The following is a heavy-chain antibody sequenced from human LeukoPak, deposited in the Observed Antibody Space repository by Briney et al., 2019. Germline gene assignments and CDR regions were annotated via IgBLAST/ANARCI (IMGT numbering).Heavy chain of an antibody. V-gene: IGHV3-23*01. CDR2: ISGSGGGT. J-gene: IGHJ4*02. Sequence: GGSLRLSCAASGFTFSTYGMSWVRQAPGKGLEWVSAISGSGGGTYFADSVKGRFTISRDNAKNSLYLQMNSLRAEDMALYYCARGPQWLVVGDYFDYWGQGTLVTVSS. CDR1: GFTFSTYG. D-gene: IGHD6-19*01. CDR3: ARGPQWLVVGDYFDY.